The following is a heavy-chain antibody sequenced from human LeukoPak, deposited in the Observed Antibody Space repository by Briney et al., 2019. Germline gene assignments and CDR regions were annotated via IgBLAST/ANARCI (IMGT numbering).Heavy chain of an antibody. J-gene: IGHJ6*02. CDR2: INPSGGRT. Sequence: RASVKVCFTASGYSFAVYYMHWVRQAPGQGLEWMGIINPSGGRTSYAQKFQGRVTMTRDMSTSTLYMELSSLRPEDTAIYYCARGTSMDVWGQGTTVTVSS. V-gene: IGHV1-46*01. CDR3: ARGTSMDV. CDR1: GYSFAVYY.